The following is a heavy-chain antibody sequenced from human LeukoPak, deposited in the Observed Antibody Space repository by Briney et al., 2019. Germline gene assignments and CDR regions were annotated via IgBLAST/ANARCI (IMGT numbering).Heavy chain of an antibody. CDR1: GFTFSSYW. D-gene: IGHD6-19*01. J-gene: IGHJ4*02. Sequence: GGSLRLSCAASGFTFSSYWMHWVRQAPGKGLVWVSRINSDGSFTNYADSVKGRFTISRDNAKNTLYLQMNSMRAEDTAVYYCAKAGGSGWYGYWGQGSLVTVSS. CDR2: INSDGSFT. CDR3: AKAGGSGWYGY. V-gene: IGHV3-74*01.